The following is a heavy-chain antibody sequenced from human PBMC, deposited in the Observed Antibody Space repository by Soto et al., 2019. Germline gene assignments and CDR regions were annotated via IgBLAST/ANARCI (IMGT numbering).Heavy chain of an antibody. J-gene: IGHJ3*02. CDR3: ARDQAYCGGDCSYDAFDI. CDR2: IYSGGST. Sequence: PGGSLRLSCAASGFTVSSNDMSWVRQAPGKGLEWVSVIYSGGSTYYADSVKGRFTISRDNSKNTLYLQMNSLRAEDTAVYYCARDQAYCGGDCSYDAFDIWGQGTMVTVS. CDR1: GFTVSSND. D-gene: IGHD2-21*02. V-gene: IGHV3-53*01.